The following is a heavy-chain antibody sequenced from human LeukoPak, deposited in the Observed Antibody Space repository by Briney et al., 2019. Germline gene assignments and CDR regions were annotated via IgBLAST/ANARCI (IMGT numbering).Heavy chain of an antibody. CDR2: IKTDGSER. CDR3: ARGARGFDY. Sequence: GGSLRLSCAASGFTFSDYWIHWVREAPGKGLECVANIKTDGSERHYVDSVKGRFTISRDNAKNSLYLQVNSLRVEDTAVYYCARGARGFDYWGQGTLVTVSS. V-gene: IGHV3-7*04. D-gene: IGHD3-16*01. CDR1: GFTFSDYW. J-gene: IGHJ4*02.